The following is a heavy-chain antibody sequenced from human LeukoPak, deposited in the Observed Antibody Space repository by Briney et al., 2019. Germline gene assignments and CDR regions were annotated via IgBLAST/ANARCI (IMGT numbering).Heavy chain of an antibody. CDR3: ARARPDTYYDFWSGYRPTFGY. D-gene: IGHD3-3*01. CDR2: IYYSGST. J-gene: IGHJ4*02. V-gene: IGHV4-59*01. Sequence: PSETLSLTCTVSGGSISSYYWSWIRQPPGKGLEWIGYIYYSGSTNYNPSLKSRVTISVDTSKNQFSLKLSSVTAADTAVYYCARARPDTYYDFWSGYRPTFGYWGQGTLVTVSS. CDR1: GGSISSYY.